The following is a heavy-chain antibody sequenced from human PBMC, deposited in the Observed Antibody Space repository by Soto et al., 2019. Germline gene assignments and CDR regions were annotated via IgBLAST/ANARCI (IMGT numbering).Heavy chain of an antibody. CDR3: ARGMGSRLWGYNWFDP. Sequence: SETLSLTCAVYGGSFSGYYWSWIRQPPGKGLEWIGEINHSGSTNYNPSLKSRVTISVDTSKNQFSLKLSSVTAADTAVYYCARGMGSRLWGYNWFDPWGQGTLVTVSS. CDR2: INHSGST. D-gene: IGHD5-18*01. CDR1: GGSFSGYY. J-gene: IGHJ5*02. V-gene: IGHV4-34*01.